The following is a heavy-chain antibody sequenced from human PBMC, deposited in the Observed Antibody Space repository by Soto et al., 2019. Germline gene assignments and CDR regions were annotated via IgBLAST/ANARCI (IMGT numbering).Heavy chain of an antibody. D-gene: IGHD3-16*01. CDR1: GGSIRSVSHY. J-gene: IGHJ4*02. CDR2: IYYSGRT. CDR3: AREGGDGIHX. Sequence: SDTLSLTFTVSGGSIRSVSHYWSWIRQHPGKGLELIGYIYYSGRTYYKPSLKSRITISISTSKNQFSLKLTSVTAAETALYYCAREGGDGIHXWGQGTRVPVSX. V-gene: IGHV4-31*03.